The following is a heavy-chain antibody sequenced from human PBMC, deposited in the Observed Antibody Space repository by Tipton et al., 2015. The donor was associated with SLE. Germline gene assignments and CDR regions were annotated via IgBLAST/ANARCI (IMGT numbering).Heavy chain of an antibody. J-gene: IGHJ4*02. CDR1: GGSISNYY. V-gene: IGHV4-59*12. Sequence: TLSLTCTVSGGSISNYYWSWIRQSPGKGLEWIGYIYYSGHTDYNPSLKSRVTLSVDTSKNQFSLKLSSVTAADTAVYYCARDEYRYDATGYHLLGHFDFWGQGTLVTVSS. CDR2: IYYSGHT. CDR3: ARDEYRYDATGYHLLGHFDF. D-gene: IGHD3-22*01.